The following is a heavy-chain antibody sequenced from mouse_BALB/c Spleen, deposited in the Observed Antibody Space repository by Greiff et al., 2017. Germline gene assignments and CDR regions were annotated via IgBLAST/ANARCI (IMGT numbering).Heavy chain of an antibody. CDR3: ARQRDAMDY. D-gene: IGHD3-3*01. J-gene: IGHJ4*01. Sequence: EVQGVESGGGLVQPGGSLKLSCAASGFTFSSYTMSWVRQTPEKRLEWVAYISNGGGSTYYPDTVKGRFTISRDNAKNTLYLQMSSLKSEDTAMYYCARQRDAMDYWGQGTSVTVSS. CDR1: GFTFSSYT. CDR2: ISNGGGST. V-gene: IGHV5-12-2*01.